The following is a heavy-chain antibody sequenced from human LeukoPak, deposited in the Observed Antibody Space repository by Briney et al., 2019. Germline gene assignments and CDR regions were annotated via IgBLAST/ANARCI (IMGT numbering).Heavy chain of an antibody. CDR2: IYYSGDT. CDR3: ARARGQQLWIDP. D-gene: IGHD6-13*01. CDR1: GYSISSNDW. Sequence: SETLSLTCAVSGYSISSNDWWGWIRQPPGKGLEWIGYIYYSGDTYYNPSLKSRVTISVDTSKNQFSLKLSSVTAADTAVYYCARARGQQLWIDPWGQGTLVTVSS. J-gene: IGHJ5*02. V-gene: IGHV4-28*03.